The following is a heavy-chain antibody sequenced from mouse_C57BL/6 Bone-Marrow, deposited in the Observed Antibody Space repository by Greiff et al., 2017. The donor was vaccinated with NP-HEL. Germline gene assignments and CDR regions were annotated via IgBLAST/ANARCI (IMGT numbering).Heavy chain of an antibody. J-gene: IGHJ1*03. Sequence: EVQLQQSGPELVKPGASVKIPCKASGYTFTDYNMDWVKQSHGKSLEWIGDINPNNGGTIYNQKFKGKATLTVDKSSSTAYMELRSLTSEDTAVYYCARPLLLRYFDVWGTGATVTVSS. CDR3: ARPLLLRYFDV. D-gene: IGHD1-1*01. CDR1: GYTFTDYN. V-gene: IGHV1-18*01. CDR2: INPNNGGT.